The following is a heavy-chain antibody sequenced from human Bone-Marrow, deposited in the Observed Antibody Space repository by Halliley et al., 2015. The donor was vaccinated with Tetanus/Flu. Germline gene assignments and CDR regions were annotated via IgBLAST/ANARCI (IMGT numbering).Heavy chain of an antibody. CDR2: IYDRGNT. V-gene: IGHV4-59*01. D-gene: IGHD4-17*01. J-gene: IGHJ4*02. CDR3: ARDLGFNDYGEDALDY. CDR1: GGFISSYY. Sequence: TLSLTCTVSGGFISSYYWSWIRQSPGKGLQWLGYIYDRGNTKYNPSLKSRVSISVDTSKNQVSLSLNSVTAADTAVYYCARDLGFNDYGEDALDYWGQGILVTVSS.